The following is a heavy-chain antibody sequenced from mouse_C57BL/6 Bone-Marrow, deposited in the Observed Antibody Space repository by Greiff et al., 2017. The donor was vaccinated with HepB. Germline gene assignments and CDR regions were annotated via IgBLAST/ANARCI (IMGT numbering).Heavy chain of an antibody. CDR3: ARCGGLYAMDY. CDR1: GYTFTSYW. CDR2: IHPNSGST. Sequence: QVQLQQPGAELVKPGASVKLSCKASGYTFTSYWMHWVKQRPGQGLEWIGMIHPNSGSTNYNEKFKSKATLTVDKSSSTAYMQLSSLTSEDSAVYYCARCGGLYAMDYWGQGTSVTVSS. J-gene: IGHJ4*01. D-gene: IGHD1-1*02. V-gene: IGHV1-64*01.